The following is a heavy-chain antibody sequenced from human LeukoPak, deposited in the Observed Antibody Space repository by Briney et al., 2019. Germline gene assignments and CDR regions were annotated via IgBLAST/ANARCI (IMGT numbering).Heavy chain of an antibody. CDR2: ISAYNGNT. Sequence: ASVKVSCKASDYTFTSYGISWVRQAPGQGLEWMGWISAYNGNTNYAQKLQGRVTMTTDTSTGTAYMELRSLRSDDTAVYYCARVSLVGATTDHWGQGTLVTVSS. CDR1: DYTFTSYG. V-gene: IGHV1-18*01. CDR3: ARVSLVGATTDH. J-gene: IGHJ4*02. D-gene: IGHD1-26*01.